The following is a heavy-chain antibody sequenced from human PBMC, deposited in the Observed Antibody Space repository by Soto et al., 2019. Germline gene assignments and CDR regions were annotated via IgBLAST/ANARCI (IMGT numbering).Heavy chain of an antibody. V-gene: IGHV3-11*01. J-gene: IGHJ4*02. CDR2: ISSSGSTI. Sequence: GESLKISCAASGFTFSDYYMSWIRQAPGKGLEWVSYISSSGSTIYYADSVKGRFTISRDNAKNSLYLQMNSLRAEDTAVYYCASISPVLVPAARGYFDYWGQGTLVTVSS. D-gene: IGHD2-2*01. CDR3: ASISPVLVPAARGYFDY. CDR1: GFTFSDYY.